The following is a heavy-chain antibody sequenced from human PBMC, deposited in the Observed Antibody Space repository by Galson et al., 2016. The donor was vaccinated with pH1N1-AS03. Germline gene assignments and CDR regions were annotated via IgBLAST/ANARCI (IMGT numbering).Heavy chain of an antibody. CDR3: VRDWGFSWTSRPTFDL. D-gene: IGHD6-13*01. V-gene: IGHV3-11*01. Sequence: SLRLSCAASGFTFTDYYMTWIRQAPGKGLELISYISSRGSTKYYADSVKGRFAISRDDTKKSVYLQMDRLRVEDTAVYYCVRDWGFSWTSRPTFDLWGQGTMVAVSA. J-gene: IGHJ3*01. CDR1: GFTFTDYY. CDR2: ISSRGSTK.